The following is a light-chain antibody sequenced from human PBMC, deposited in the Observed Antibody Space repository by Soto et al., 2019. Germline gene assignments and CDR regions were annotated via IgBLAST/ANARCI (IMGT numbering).Light chain of an antibody. J-gene: IGKJ5*01. CDR3: QHGRIWPT. V-gene: IGKV3-11*01. CDR2: DAS. CDR1: QSLNSY. Sequence: VMTQSPATLSCSPGESSTLCCRASQSLNSYLAWYQQKPGQAPRLLIYDASKRATGIPARFSGSGSGTDFTLTISILEPEDVAVYYCQHGRIWPTFGQGTRLEIK.